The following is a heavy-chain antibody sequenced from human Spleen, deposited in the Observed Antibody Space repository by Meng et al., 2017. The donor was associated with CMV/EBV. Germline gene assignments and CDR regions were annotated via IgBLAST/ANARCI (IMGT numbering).Heavy chain of an antibody. D-gene: IGHD3-3*01. V-gene: IGHV3-53*01. CDR2: IYSDGT. J-gene: IGHJ6*02. CDR3: ARDDDEEVYDYWSRYYSSVPYYGMDV. CDR1: GFTVSSNY. Sequence: GGSLRLSCAASGFTVSSNYMSWVRQAPGKGLECVSIIYSDGTYSADSVKGRFTISRDNAKNSLYLQMNSLRAEDTAVYYCARDDDEEVYDYWSRYYSSVPYYGMDVWGQGTTVTVSS.